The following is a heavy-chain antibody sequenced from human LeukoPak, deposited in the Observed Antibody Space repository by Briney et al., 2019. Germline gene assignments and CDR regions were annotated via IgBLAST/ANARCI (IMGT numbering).Heavy chain of an antibody. J-gene: IGHJ4*02. CDR1: GYTFTNYG. CDR3: ARASSSWYGKSFDY. CDR2: INPSGGST. V-gene: IGHV1-46*01. Sequence: AAVTVSFKGSGYTFTNYGISWVRQAPGQGGEWMGIINPSGGSTSYAQKFQGRVTMTRDTSTSTVYMELSSLRSEDTAVYYCARASSSWYGKSFDYWGQGTLVTVSS. D-gene: IGHD6-13*01.